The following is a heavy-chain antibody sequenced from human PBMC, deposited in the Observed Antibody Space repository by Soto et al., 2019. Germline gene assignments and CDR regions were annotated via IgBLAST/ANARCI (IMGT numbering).Heavy chain of an antibody. CDR3: ARGPLMFRGVIINPKHAFHI. V-gene: IGHV5-51*01. CDR2: SYPGDSDN. D-gene: IGHD3-10*01. Sequence: RGESLKISCKGSGYSFTSYWIGWGRQMPGKGLGWMGISYPGDSDNRYSPSFQGQITISADKSISTAYLQWSSLKASDTAMYYCARGPLMFRGVIINPKHAFHIWRKGT. J-gene: IGHJ3*02. CDR1: GYSFTSYW.